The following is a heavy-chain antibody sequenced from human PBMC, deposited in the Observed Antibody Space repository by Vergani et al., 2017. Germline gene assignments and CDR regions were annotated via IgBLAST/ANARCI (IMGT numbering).Heavy chain of an antibody. Sequence: QVQLVESGGGVVQPGRSLRLSCAASGFTFSSYGMHWVRQAPGKGLEWVAVIWYDGSNKYYADSVKGRFTISRDNSKNTLYLQMNSLRAEDTAVYYCVKQSMNWFDPWGQGTLVTVSS. CDR3: VKQSMNWFDP. CDR2: IWYDGSNK. D-gene: IGHD2-8*01. CDR1: GFTFSSYG. V-gene: IGHV3-33*06. J-gene: IGHJ5*02.